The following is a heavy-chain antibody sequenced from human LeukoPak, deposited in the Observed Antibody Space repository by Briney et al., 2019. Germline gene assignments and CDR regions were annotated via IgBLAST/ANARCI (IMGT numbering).Heavy chain of an antibody. CDR3: ASLSPGMVYAIFPGTFTFDI. Sequence: ASVKVSCKASGGTFISYAISWVRQAPGQGREWMGGIIPIFGTANYAQKFQGRVTINADESTSTAYMELSRLRSEDTAVYYCASLSPGMVYAIFPGTFTFDIWGQGTMVTVSS. J-gene: IGHJ3*02. CDR2: IIPIFGTA. V-gene: IGHV1-69*13. CDR1: GGTFISYA. D-gene: IGHD2-8*01.